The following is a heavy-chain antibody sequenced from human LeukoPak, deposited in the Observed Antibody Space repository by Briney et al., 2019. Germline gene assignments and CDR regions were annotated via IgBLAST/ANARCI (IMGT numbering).Heavy chain of an antibody. CDR3: VKEGVVVAATLAFDY. Sequence: GGSLRLSCSASGFTFSSYAMHWVRQAPGKGLEYVSAISSNGSNTYYADSVKGRFTISSDNSKNTLYLKMSSLRAEDTAVYYCVKEGVVVAATLAFDYWGQGTLVTVSS. CDR2: ISSNGSNT. V-gene: IGHV3-64D*09. J-gene: IGHJ4*02. D-gene: IGHD2-15*01. CDR1: GFTFSSYA.